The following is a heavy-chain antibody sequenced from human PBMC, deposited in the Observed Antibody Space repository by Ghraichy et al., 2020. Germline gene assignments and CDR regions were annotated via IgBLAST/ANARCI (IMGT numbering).Heavy chain of an antibody. D-gene: IGHD6-13*01. CDR3: ARDLLAAASPRFDP. V-gene: IGHV4-61*01. Sequence: SETLSLTCTVSGGSVSSGIYYWSWIRQPPGKGLEWIGYIYYSGSTNYNPSLKSRVTISVDTYKDQFSLKLSSVTAADTAVYYWARDLLAAASPRFDPWGQGTLVTVSS. CDR1: GGSVSSGIYY. J-gene: IGHJ5*02. CDR2: IYYSGST.